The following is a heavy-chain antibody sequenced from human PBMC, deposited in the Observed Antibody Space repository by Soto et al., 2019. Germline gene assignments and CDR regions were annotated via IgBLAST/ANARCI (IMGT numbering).Heavy chain of an antibody. V-gene: IGHV5-51*01. Sequence: PGESLKISCKGSGYSFTSYWIGWVRQMPGKGLEWMGIIYPGDSDTRYSPSFQGQVTISADKSISTAYLQWSSLKASDTAMYYCARLGDIVLVPAASPPVGYYYGMDVWGQGTTVTVSS. J-gene: IGHJ6*02. CDR1: GYSFTSYW. D-gene: IGHD2-2*01. CDR2: IYPGDSDT. CDR3: ARLGDIVLVPAASPPVGYYYGMDV.